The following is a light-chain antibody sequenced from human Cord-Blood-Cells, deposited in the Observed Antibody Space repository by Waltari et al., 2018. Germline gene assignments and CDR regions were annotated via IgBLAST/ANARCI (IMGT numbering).Light chain of an antibody. J-gene: IGKJ5*01. Sequence: DIQMTQSPSTLSASVGDRVTITCRASQSISSWLAWYQQKPGKAPKLLIYKESSLESGVPSRFSGSGSGTEFTLTISSLQPDDFVTYYCQQYNSYSPITFGQGTRLEIK. CDR1: QSISSW. CDR2: KES. CDR3: QQYNSYSPIT. V-gene: IGKV1-5*03.